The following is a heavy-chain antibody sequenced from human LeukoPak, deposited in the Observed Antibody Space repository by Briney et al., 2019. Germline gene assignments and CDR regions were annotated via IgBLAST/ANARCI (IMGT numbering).Heavy chain of an antibody. CDR3: ARDSYGLVQWFDP. J-gene: IGHJ5*02. D-gene: IGHD5-18*01. CDR2: IYYSGST. V-gene: IGHV4-39*07. CDR1: GGSISSSSYY. Sequence: PSETLSLTCTVSGGSISSSSYYWGWIRQPPGKGLEWIGSIYYSGSTYYNPSLKSRVTISVDTSKNQFSLKLSSVTAADTAVYYCARDSYGLVQWFDPWGQGTLVTVSS.